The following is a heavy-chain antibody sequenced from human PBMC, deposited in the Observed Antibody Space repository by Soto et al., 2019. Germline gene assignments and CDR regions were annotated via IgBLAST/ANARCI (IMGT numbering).Heavy chain of an antibody. CDR1: GFTFGTYW. CDR3: ARDEGPYDY. V-gene: IGHV3-74*01. Sequence: EVRLVQSGGGLVQPGGSLRLSCAASGFTFGTYWMHWIRQAPGKGLVWVSRLNSDGSTTNYADSVKGRFTISRDNAKKTLYLQMNSLRAEDTAVYYCARDEGPYDYWGQGTLVTVSS. CDR2: LNSDGSTT. J-gene: IGHJ4*02.